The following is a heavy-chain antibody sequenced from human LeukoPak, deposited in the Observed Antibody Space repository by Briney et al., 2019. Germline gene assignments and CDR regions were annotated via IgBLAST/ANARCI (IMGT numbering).Heavy chain of an antibody. CDR1: GGSFSGYH. Sequence: PSETLSLTCAVYGGSFSGYHWSWIRQPPGKGLEWIGEINHSGSTNYNPSLKSRVTISVDTSKNQFSLKLSSVTAADTAVYYCARDGDYWGRVARWGYWGQGTLVTVSS. D-gene: IGHD4-17*01. V-gene: IGHV4-34*01. CDR3: ARDGDYWGRVARWGY. J-gene: IGHJ4*02. CDR2: INHSGST.